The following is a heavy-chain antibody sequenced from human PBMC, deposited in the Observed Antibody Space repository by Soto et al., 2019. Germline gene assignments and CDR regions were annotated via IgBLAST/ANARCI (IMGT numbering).Heavy chain of an antibody. Sequence: QVQLVQSGAEVKKPGASVKVSCKASGYTFTSYAMHWVRQAPGQRLEWMGWITAANGNTKYSQKFQGRVTITRDTSASTAYMELSSLRSEDTAVYYCASGGDLDYWGQGTLVTVSS. CDR1: GYTFTSYA. CDR3: ASGGDLDY. D-gene: IGHD2-21*02. V-gene: IGHV1-3*01. CDR2: ITAANGNT. J-gene: IGHJ4*02.